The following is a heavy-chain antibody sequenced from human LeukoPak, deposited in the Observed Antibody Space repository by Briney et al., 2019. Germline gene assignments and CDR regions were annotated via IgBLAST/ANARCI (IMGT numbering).Heavy chain of an antibody. Sequence: PSETLSLTCTVSGGSISSSSYYWGWIRQPPGKGLEWIGSTYYSGSTYYNPSLKSRVTISVDTSKNQFSLKLSSVTAADTAVYYCASARPDYDFWSGNTYYYYYYMDVWGKGTTVTVSS. J-gene: IGHJ6*03. CDR3: ASARPDYDFWSGNTYYYYYYMDV. CDR1: GGSISSSSYY. D-gene: IGHD3-3*01. V-gene: IGHV4-39*01. CDR2: TYYSGST.